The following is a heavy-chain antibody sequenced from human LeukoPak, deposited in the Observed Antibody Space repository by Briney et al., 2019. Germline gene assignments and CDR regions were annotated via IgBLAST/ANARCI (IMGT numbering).Heavy chain of an antibody. CDR1: GYTFASYG. J-gene: IGHJ4*02. CDR3: ASSYCSGGSCPGDFDY. D-gene: IGHD2-15*01. Sequence: ASVKVSCKASGYTFASYGISWVRQAPGQGLAWMGWISAYNGNTNYAQKLQGRVTMTTDTSTSTAYMELRSLRSDDTAVYYCASSYCSGGSCPGDFDYWGQGTLVTVSS. V-gene: IGHV1-18*01. CDR2: ISAYNGNT.